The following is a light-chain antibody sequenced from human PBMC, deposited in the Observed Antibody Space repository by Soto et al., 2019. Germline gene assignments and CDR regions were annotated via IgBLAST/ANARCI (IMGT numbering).Light chain of an antibody. CDR3: QQYNSYSWT. J-gene: IGKJ1*01. Sequence: DIQMTKTPSTLSASVGDRVTITCRASQSFSSWLAWYQQKPGKAPKLLIYDAFSLESGVPSRFSGSGSGTEFTLTISSLQPDDFATYYCQQYNSYSWTFGQGTKVDI. CDR2: DAF. V-gene: IGKV1-5*01. CDR1: QSFSSW.